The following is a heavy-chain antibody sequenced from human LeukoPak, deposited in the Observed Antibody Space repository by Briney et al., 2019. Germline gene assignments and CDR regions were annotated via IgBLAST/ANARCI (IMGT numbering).Heavy chain of an antibody. CDR3: ARAMGYYDSSGYYQPDY. CDR1: GFTFSSYA. CDR2: INTDGSST. D-gene: IGHD3-22*01. J-gene: IGHJ4*02. Sequence: PGGSLRLSCAASGFTFSSYAMHWVRQAPGKGLVWVSRINTDGSSTSYADSVKGRFTISRDNAKNTLYLQMNSLRAEDTAVYYCARAMGYYDSSGYYQPDYWGQGTLVTVSS. V-gene: IGHV3-74*01.